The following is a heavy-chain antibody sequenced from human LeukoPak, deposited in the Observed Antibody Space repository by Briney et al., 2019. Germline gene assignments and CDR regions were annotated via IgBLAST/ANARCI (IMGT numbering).Heavy chain of an antibody. CDR1: GGSISSSSYY. Sequence: PSETLSLTCTVSGGSISSSSYYWGWIRRPPGKGLEWIGEINHSGSTNYSPSLKSRVTISVDTSKNQFSLKLSSVTAADTAVYYCARALAQYCSGGTCYSGFFQYWGQGTLVTVSS. CDR3: ARALAQYCSGGTCYSGFFQY. CDR2: INHSGST. D-gene: IGHD2-15*01. J-gene: IGHJ1*01. V-gene: IGHV4-39*07.